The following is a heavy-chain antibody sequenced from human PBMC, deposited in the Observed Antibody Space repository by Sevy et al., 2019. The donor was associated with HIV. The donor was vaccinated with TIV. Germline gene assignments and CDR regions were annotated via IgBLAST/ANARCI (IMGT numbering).Heavy chain of an antibody. Sequence: GGSLRLSCAASGFTFNFYAMTWVRQAPGKGLEWVSSITGSGSSTYYADSVKGRFTISRDNSKNTLYLQRNSLRAEDTAVYYCAKEHDNSWFDPWGQGTLVTVSS. V-gene: IGHV3-23*01. CDR2: ITGSGSST. J-gene: IGHJ5*02. CDR3: AKEHDNSWFDP. D-gene: IGHD3-9*01. CDR1: GFTFNFYA.